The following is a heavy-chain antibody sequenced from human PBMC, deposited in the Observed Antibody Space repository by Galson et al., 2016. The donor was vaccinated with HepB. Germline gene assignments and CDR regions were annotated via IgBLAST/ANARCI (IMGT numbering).Heavy chain of an antibody. CDR2: ISFDGSYK. CDR1: GFTFSSYG. D-gene: IGHD2-2*01. J-gene: IGHJ5*02. CDR3: ARDDRVVPCALDGIEH. V-gene: IGHV3-30*03. Sequence: SLRLSCAASGFTFSSYGMHWVRQAPGKGLEWVAVISFDGSYKYYADSVKGRFTISRENSKNTLYLQMNSLRVEDTAVYYCARDDRVVPCALDGIEHWGQGTLVTVSS.